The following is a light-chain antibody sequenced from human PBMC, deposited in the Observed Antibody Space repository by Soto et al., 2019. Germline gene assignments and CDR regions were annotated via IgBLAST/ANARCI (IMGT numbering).Light chain of an antibody. CDR2: EVS. Sequence: QSALTQPPSASGSTGQSVTISCTGTSSDVGGYNYVSWYQQHPGKAPKLMIYEVSERPSGVPDRFSGSKSGNTASLTVSGLQAEDEADYYCSSYAGSNNLVFGGGTKLTV. J-gene: IGLJ3*02. CDR1: SSDVGGYNY. CDR3: SSYAGSNNLV. V-gene: IGLV2-8*01.